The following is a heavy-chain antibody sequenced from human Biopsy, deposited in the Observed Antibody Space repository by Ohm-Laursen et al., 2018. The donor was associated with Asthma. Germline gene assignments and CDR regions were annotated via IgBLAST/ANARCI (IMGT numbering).Heavy chain of an antibody. J-gene: IGHJ4*02. CDR2: FNPSGGST. Sequence: ASVKVSCKASGYSFTSDYIHWVRQAPGQGLEWMGIFNPSGGSTSYAQKFQGRVTMTRDTSTSTVYMELSSLRSEDTAVYYCARPSGTNPHYFDYWCQGTLVTVSS. CDR1: GYSFTSDY. D-gene: IGHD1/OR15-1a*01. V-gene: IGHV1-46*01. CDR3: ARPSGTNPHYFDY.